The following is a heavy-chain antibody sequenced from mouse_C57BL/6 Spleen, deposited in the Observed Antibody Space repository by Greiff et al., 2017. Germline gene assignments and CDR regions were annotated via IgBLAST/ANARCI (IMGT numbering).Heavy chain of an antibody. CDR2: IYPRSGNT. D-gene: IGHD1-1*01. J-gene: IGHJ3*01. Sequence: QVQLQQSGAELARPGASVKLSCKASGYTFTSYGISWVKQRTGQGLEWIGEIYPRSGNTYYNEKFKGKATLTADKSSSTAYMELRSLTSADSAVYFCARCYFGSLSCFAYWGQGTLVTVSA. CDR3: ARCYFGSLSCFAY. V-gene: IGHV1-81*01. CDR1: GYTFTSYG.